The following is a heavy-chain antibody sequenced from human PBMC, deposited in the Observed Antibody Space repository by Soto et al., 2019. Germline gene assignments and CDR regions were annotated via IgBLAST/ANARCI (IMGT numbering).Heavy chain of an antibody. J-gene: IGHJ2*01. Sequence: QVQRVQSGSEVRKPWSSVKVSCKASGDTFSSYTFAWVRQAPGHGLKWVGGIMPVFGTAYYAQNFQGRVTITEDELTSTVYMELSGLRSDDSAVFECATWSRPGFVGLWYGDLWGRGTLVTVSS. CDR2: IMPVFGTA. D-gene: IGHD2-15*01. V-gene: IGHV1-69*01. CDR1: GDTFSSYT. CDR3: ATWSRPGFVGLWYGDL.